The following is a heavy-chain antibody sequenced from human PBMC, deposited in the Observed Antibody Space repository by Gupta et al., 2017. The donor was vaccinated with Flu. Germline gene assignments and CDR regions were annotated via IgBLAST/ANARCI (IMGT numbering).Heavy chain of an antibody. J-gene: IGHJ4*02. D-gene: IGHD2-21*01. V-gene: IGHV4-59*08. CDR2: IYYSGST. CDR1: GASISSYY. CDR3: AGHIPTSPNPPFDY. Sequence: YGASISSYYWGWVRQPPGKGLEWIGYIYYSGSTEYNPSLESRVTISLDTSKNQFSLRLSFVTAADTAVYYCAGHIPTSPNPPFDYLGQGTLVT.